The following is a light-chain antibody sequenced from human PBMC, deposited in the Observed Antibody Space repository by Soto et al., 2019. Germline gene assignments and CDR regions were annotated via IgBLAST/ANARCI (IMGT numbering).Light chain of an antibody. CDR1: DSYVGSYDL. Sequence: QSVLTQPASVSASPGQSITISCTGSDSYVGSYDLVSWYKQHPGKAPKLLIYEVTKRPSGLSNRFSGSKSDNTASLTISGLQAEDEADYYCSSYAGTSHYVFGTGTKLTVL. J-gene: IGLJ1*01. CDR3: SSYAGTSHYV. CDR2: EVT. V-gene: IGLV2-23*02.